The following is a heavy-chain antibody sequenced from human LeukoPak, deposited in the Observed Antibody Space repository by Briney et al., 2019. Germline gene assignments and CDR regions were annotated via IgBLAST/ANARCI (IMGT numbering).Heavy chain of an antibody. J-gene: IGHJ6*03. V-gene: IGHV4-38-2*01. CDR1: GYSISSDYY. D-gene: IGHD6-6*01. CDR2: IYHSGSA. CDR3: ARRPYYYYMDV. Sequence: SETLSLTCAVSGYSISSDYYWGWIRLPPGKGLEWIGTIYHSGSAYYNPSLKSRVTLLVDTSNNQFSLRLSSVTATDTAVYYCARRPYYYYMDVWGKGTTVTVS.